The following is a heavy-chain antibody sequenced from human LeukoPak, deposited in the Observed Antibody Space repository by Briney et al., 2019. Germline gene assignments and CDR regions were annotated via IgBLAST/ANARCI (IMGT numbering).Heavy chain of an antibody. CDR1: GYTLTSYY. Sequence: ASVKVSCKASGYTLTSYYMHWVRQAPGQGLEWMGIINPSGGSTSYAQKFQGRVTMTRDMSTSTVYMELSSLRSEDTAVYYCASLQWELDSFDYWGQGTLVTVSS. D-gene: IGHD1-26*01. V-gene: IGHV1-46*01. CDR3: ASLQWELDSFDY. J-gene: IGHJ4*02. CDR2: INPSGGST.